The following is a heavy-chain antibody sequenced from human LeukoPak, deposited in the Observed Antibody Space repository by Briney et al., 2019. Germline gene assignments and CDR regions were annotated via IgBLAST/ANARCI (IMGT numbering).Heavy chain of an antibody. J-gene: IGHJ4*02. CDR3: ARDGVRLPGDYYGSGSYYPDY. V-gene: IGHV1-69*04. Sequence: ASVKVSCKASGGTFSSYAISWVRQAPGQGLEWMGRIIPILGIANYAQKFQGRVTITADKSTSTAYMELSSLRSEDTAVYYCARDGVRLPGDYYGSGSYYPDYWGQGTLVTVSS. CDR1: GGTFSSYA. CDR2: IIPILGIA. D-gene: IGHD3-10*01.